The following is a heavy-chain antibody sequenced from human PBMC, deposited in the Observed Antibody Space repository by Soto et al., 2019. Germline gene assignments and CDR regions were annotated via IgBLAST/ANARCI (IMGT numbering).Heavy chain of an antibody. CDR3: ATNSILTGFAQGAFDT. V-gene: IGHV3-23*01. Sequence: EVQLLESGGGLVQPGGSLRLSCAASGFTFSSYAMSWVRQAPGKGLEWVSAISGSGGSTYYADSVKGRSTISRDNYKNTLYLQMNSRRAEDTAVYYCATNSILTGFAQGAFDTWGQGTMVTVSS. D-gene: IGHD3-9*01. CDR1: GFTFSSYA. CDR2: ISGSGGST. J-gene: IGHJ3*02.